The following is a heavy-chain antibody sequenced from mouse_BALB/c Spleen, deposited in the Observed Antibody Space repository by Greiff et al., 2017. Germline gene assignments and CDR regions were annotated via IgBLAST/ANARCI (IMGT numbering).Heavy chain of an antibody. J-gene: IGHJ3*01. D-gene: IGHD1-1*01. CDR1: GYTFSSYW. V-gene: IGHV1-9*01. Sequence: QVQLQQSGAELMKPGASVKISCNATGYTFSSYWIEWVKQRPGHGLEWIGEILPGSGSTNYNEKFKGKATFTADTSSNTAYMQLSSLTSEDSAVYYCARGTTGPRFAYWGQGTLVTVSA. CDR2: ILPGSGST. CDR3: ARGTTGPRFAY.